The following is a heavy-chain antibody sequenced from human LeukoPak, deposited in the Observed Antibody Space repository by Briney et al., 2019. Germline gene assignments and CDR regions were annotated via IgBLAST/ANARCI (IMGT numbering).Heavy chain of an antibody. J-gene: IGHJ3*02. Sequence: ASVKVSCKASGYTFTSYYMHWVRQAPGQGLEWMGIINPSGGSTSYAQKFQGRVTMTRDTSTSTVYIELSSLRSEDTAVYYCARATYYDILSGYSSDAFDIWGQGTMVTVSS. CDR2: INPSGGST. CDR3: ARATYYDILSGYSSDAFDI. V-gene: IGHV1-46*01. CDR1: GYTFTSYY. D-gene: IGHD3-9*01.